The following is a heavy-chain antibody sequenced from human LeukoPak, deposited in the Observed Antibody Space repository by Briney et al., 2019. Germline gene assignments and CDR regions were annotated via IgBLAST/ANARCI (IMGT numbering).Heavy chain of an antibody. J-gene: IGHJ6*03. V-gene: IGHV3-33*01. CDR1: GFTFSSYG. D-gene: IGHD1-7*01. CDR2: IWYDGSNK. CDR3: ARDNGAGLGTLYYMDV. Sequence: GRFLRLSCAASGFTFSSYGMHWVRQAPGKGLEWVAVIWYDGSNKYYADSVKGRFTISRDNSKNTLYLQMNSLRAEDTAVYYCARDNGAGLGTLYYMDVWGKGTTVTVSS.